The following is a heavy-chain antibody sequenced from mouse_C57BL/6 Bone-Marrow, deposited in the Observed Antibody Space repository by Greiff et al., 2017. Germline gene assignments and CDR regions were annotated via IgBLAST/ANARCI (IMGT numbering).Heavy chain of an antibody. CDR2: IHPNSGST. CDR1: GYTFTSYW. CDR3: ARSGDYDDYWYFDV. V-gene: IGHV1-64*01. J-gene: IGHJ1*03. Sequence: QVQLQQPGAELVKPGASVKLSCKASGYTFTSYWMHWVKQRPEQGLEWIGMIHPNSGSTNYNEKFKSKATLTVDKSSSTAYMQLSSLTSEDSAVYYCARSGDYDDYWYFDVWGTGTTVTVSS. D-gene: IGHD2-4*01.